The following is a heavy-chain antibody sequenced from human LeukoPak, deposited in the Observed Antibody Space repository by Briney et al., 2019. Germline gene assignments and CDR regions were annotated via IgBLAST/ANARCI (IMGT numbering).Heavy chain of an antibody. V-gene: IGHV3-23*01. CDR3: ATDLLWTEPRYFQH. Sequence: GGSLRLSCAASGFTFSNYAMSWVRQAPGKGLEWVSGISSSGGNTYYADSVKGRFTISRDNSKNTLYLQMNSLRAEDTAVYYCATDLLWTEPRYFQHWGQGTLVTVSS. CDR1: GFTFSNYA. CDR2: ISSSGGNT. D-gene: IGHD1-1*01. J-gene: IGHJ1*01.